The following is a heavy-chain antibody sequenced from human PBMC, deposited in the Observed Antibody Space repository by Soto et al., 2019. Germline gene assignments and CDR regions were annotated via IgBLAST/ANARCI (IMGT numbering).Heavy chain of an antibody. D-gene: IGHD6-19*01. CDR2: ISTSTSYT. CDR1: GFTFSAYS. V-gene: IGHV3-21*01. Sequence: ESGGGLVKPGGSLRLSCAASGFTFSAYSMNWVRQAPGKGLEWVSSISTSTSYTYYADSVKGRFTISRDNAKNSLYLQMNSLRAEDTAVYYCAREGSSGWYFDNWGQGALVTVSS. CDR3: AREGSSGWYFDN. J-gene: IGHJ4*02.